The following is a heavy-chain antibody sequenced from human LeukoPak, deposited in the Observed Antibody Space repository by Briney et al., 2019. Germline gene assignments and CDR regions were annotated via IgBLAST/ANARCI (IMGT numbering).Heavy chain of an antibody. CDR1: GFTFSSFA. CDR3: ARKPTVTDY. CDR2: ISGSGVST. J-gene: IGHJ4*02. V-gene: IGHV3-23*01. Sequence: PGGSLRLSCAASGFTFSSFAMSWVRQAPGKGLEWVSGISGSGVSTNYADSVKGRFTISRDNSKNTLYLQMNSLRAEDAAVYYCARKPTVTDYWGQGTLVTVSS. D-gene: IGHD4-17*01.